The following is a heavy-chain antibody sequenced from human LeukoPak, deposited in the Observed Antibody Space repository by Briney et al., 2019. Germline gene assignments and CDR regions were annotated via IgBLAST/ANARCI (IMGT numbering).Heavy chain of an antibody. Sequence: GGSLRLSCAASGFTFSSYAMHWVRQAPGKGLEYVSAISSNGGGTYYANSVKGRFTISRDNSKNTLYLQMGSLRAEDMAVYYCASGCSGGSCYSDWGQGTLVTVSS. D-gene: IGHD2-15*01. CDR2: ISSNGGGT. CDR3: ASGCSGGSCYSD. V-gene: IGHV3-64*01. CDR1: GFTFSSYA. J-gene: IGHJ4*02.